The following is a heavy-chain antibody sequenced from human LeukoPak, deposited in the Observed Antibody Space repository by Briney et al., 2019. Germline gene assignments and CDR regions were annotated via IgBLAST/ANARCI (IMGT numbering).Heavy chain of an antibody. Sequence: GGSLRLSCAASGFTFSDYYMSWIRQAPGKGLEWVSGINGSGERTHYADSVKGRFTISRDNSKNTLYLQMNSLRAEDTAVYYCARVGATLSFDYWGQGTLVTVSS. J-gene: IGHJ4*02. V-gene: IGHV3-23*01. CDR2: INGSGERT. D-gene: IGHD1-26*01. CDR3: ARVGATLSFDY. CDR1: GFTFSDYY.